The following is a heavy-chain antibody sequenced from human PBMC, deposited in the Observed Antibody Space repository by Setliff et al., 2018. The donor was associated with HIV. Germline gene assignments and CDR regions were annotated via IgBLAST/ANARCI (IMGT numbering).Heavy chain of an antibody. Sequence: SETLSLTCAVSGYSISSGYYWGWIRQPPGKGLEWIGSIYHSGSTYYNPSLKSRVTISVDTSKNQFSLKLSSVTAADTAVYYCARGYCSSTSCYPYDYWGQGTLVTVSS. CDR1: GYSISSGYY. CDR3: ARGYCSSTSCYPYDY. D-gene: IGHD2-2*01. CDR2: IYHSGST. J-gene: IGHJ4*02. V-gene: IGHV4-38-2*01.